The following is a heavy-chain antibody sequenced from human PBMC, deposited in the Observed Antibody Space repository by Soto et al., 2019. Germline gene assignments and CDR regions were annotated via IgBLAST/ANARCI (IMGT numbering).Heavy chain of an antibody. CDR1: GGSFSGYY. Sequence: QVQLQQWGAGLLKPSETLSLTCAVYGGSFSGYYWSWIRQPPGKGLEWIGEINHSGSTNYNPSLKSRVTISVDTSKNQFSLKLSSVTAADTAVYYCARGARIYDFWSGYSDWGQGTLVTVSS. CDR2: INHSGST. D-gene: IGHD3-3*01. CDR3: ARGARIYDFWSGYSD. J-gene: IGHJ4*02. V-gene: IGHV4-34*01.